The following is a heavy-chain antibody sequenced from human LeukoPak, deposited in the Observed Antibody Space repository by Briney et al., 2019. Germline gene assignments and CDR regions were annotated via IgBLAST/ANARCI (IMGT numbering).Heavy chain of an antibody. Sequence: GGSLRLSCAASGFTFSSFAMHWVRQAPGKGLEWVAVVRGNGDSTHYADSVKGRFTISRDNSKNTLYLQMNSLRDEDTAVYYCAKDIEASIWGQGTLVAVSS. J-gene: IGHJ4*02. CDR2: VRGNGDST. D-gene: IGHD2-15*01. CDR3: AKDIEASI. V-gene: IGHV3-23*01. CDR1: GFTFSSFA.